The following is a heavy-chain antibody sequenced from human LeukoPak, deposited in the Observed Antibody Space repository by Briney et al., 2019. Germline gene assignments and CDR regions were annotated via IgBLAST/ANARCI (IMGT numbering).Heavy chain of an antibody. CDR2: INPNSGGT. D-gene: IGHD3-3*01. CDR1: GYTFTAHY. V-gene: IGHV1-2*02. Sequence: ASVKVSCTASGYTFTAHYMHWVRQAPGQGREWMGWINPNSGGTKYAQKFQGRVTLTRDTSISTAYMELSRLRCDDTAVYYCARSYDFWSGPPFDPWGQGTLVTVSS. J-gene: IGHJ5*02. CDR3: ARSYDFWSGPPFDP.